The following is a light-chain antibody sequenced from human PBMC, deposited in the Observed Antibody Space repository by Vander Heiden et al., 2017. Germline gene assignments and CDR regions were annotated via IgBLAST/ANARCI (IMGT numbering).Light chain of an antibody. J-gene: IGLJ1*01. Sequence: PFSCPRTTSDVVAYNYVSWYQHHPGKAPKLIIYEDTKRPSGVPDRFSASKSGDTASLTVSGLQAEDEADYYCSSHAGSNNYAFGTGTKVTVL. CDR1: TSDVVAYNY. CDR3: SSHAGSNNYA. V-gene: IGLV2-8*01. CDR2: EDT.